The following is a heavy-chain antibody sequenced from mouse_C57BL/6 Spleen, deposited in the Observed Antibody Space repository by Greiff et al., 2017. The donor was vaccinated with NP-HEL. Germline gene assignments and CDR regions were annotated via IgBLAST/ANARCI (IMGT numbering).Heavy chain of an antibody. CDR2: ISYDGSN. CDR1: GYSITSGYY. V-gene: IGHV3-6*01. Sequence: EVQLQQSGPGLVKPSQSLSLTCSVTGYSITSGYYWNWIRQFPGNKLEWMGYISYDGSNNYNPSLKNRISITRDTSKNQFFLKLNSVTTEDTATYYCARRNDYAGASMDYWGQGTSVTVSS. J-gene: IGHJ4*01. CDR3: ARRNDYAGASMDY. D-gene: IGHD2-4*01.